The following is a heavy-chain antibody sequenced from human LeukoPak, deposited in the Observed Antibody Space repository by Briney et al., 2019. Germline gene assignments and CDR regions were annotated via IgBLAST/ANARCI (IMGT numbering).Heavy chain of an antibody. V-gene: IGHV3-23*01. CDR2: IYASGGST. CDR1: GFTFSSYA. J-gene: IGHJ5*02. CDR3: AKGSGSGWYGWFAP. D-gene: IGHD6-19*01. Sequence: PGGSLTLSCAASGFTFSSYAMTWVRQAPGKGLEWVSSIYASGGSTYYADSVKGRFTISRDNSKNTFFLQMNTLRAADTAVYYCAKGSGSGWYGWFAPWGQGTLVTVSS.